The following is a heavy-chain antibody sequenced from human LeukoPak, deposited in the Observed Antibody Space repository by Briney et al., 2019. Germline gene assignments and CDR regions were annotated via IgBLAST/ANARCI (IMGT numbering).Heavy chain of an antibody. CDR1: GDSVSTNTAA. CDR2: TYYRSKWYH. V-gene: IGHV6-1*01. D-gene: IGHD3-22*01. CDR3: ARDDDSRDDAFDI. Sequence: SQTLSLTCAISGDSVSTNTAAWNWIRQSPSRGLEWLGRTYYRSKWYHDYAISVKSRITINPDTSKNQFSLQLNSVTPEDTAVYYCARDDDSRDDAFDIWGQGTMVTVSS. J-gene: IGHJ3*02.